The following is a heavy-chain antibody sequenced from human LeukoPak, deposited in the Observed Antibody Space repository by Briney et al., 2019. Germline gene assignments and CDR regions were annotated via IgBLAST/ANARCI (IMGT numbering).Heavy chain of an antibody. D-gene: IGHD4-17*01. CDR3: ARGAYGDVGDY. CDR2: INWNGGST. J-gene: IGHJ4*02. CDR1: GFTVSSNY. Sequence: GGSLRLSCAASGFTVSSNYMSWVRQAPGKGLEWVSGINWNGGSTGYADSVKGRFTISRDNAKNSLYLQMNSLRAEDTALYYCARGAYGDVGDYWGQGTLVTVSS. V-gene: IGHV3-20*04.